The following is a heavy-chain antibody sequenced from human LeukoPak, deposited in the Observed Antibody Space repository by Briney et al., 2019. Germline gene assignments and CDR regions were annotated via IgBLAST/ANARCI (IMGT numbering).Heavy chain of an antibody. CDR3: ANNPYYYDSSGYYY. Sequence: ASVKVSCKASGYTFTSYGISWVRHAPVQGLERMGWISAYNGNTNYAQKLQGRVTMTTDTSTSTAYMELWSLRSDDTAVYYCANNPYYYDSSGYYYWGQGTLVTVSS. CDR1: GYTFTSYG. V-gene: IGHV1-18*01. J-gene: IGHJ4*02. D-gene: IGHD3-22*01. CDR2: ISAYNGNT.